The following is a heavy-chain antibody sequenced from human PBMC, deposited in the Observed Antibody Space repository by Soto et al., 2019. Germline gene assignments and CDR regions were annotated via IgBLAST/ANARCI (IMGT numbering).Heavy chain of an antibody. CDR1: GFTFSSYA. J-gene: IGHJ3*02. CDR3: AKDTVQYSSSWYGDAFDI. CDR2: ISGSGGST. Sequence: PGGSLRLSCAASGFTFSSYAMSWVRQAPGKGLEWVSAISGSGGSTYYADSVKGRFTISRDNSKNTLYLQMNSLRAEDTAVYYCAKDTVQYSSSWYGDAFDIWGQGTMVT. D-gene: IGHD6-13*01. V-gene: IGHV3-23*01.